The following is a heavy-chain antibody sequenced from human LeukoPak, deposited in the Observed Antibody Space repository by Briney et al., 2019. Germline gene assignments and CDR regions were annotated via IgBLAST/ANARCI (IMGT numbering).Heavy chain of an antibody. CDR1: GYTFTSYY. J-gene: IGHJ4*02. CDR3: ARDRDGYNGGDY. D-gene: IGHD5-24*01. Sequence: ASVKVSCKASGYTFTSYYIHWVRQAPGQGLEWMGLINPSGGSTNYAQKFQGRVTMTRDTSTSTAYMELRSLRPDDTAVYYCARDRDGYNGGDYWGQGTLVTVSS. CDR2: INPSGGST. V-gene: IGHV1-46*01.